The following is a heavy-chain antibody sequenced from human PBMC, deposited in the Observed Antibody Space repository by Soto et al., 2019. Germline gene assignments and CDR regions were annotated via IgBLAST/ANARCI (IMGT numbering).Heavy chain of an antibody. CDR2: INPNSGGT. CDR3: AREGVVVQAAMLPSGYDY. J-gene: IGHJ4*02. CDR1: GYTFTGYY. V-gene: IGHV1-2*04. Sequence: GASVKVSCKASGYTFTGYYMHWVRQAPGQGLEWMGWINPNSGGTNYAQKFQGWVTMTRDTSISTAYMELSRLRSDDTAVYYCAREGVVVQAAMLPSGYDYWGQGTLVTV. D-gene: IGHD2-2*01.